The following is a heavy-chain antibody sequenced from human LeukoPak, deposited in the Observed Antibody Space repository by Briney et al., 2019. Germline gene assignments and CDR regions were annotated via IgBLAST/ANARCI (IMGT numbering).Heavy chain of an antibody. V-gene: IGHV1-69*13. CDR1: GGSFSSYG. CDR3: AREGPVGTDGF. Sequence: ASVKVSCKASGGSFSSYGISWVRQAPGQGLEWMGGRVPILGPTNLAQKFQGRLTITADESTSTAYMELNGLSVEDAAVYYCAREGPVGTDGFWGQGTLVTVSS. D-gene: IGHD5-24*01. CDR2: RVPILGPT. J-gene: IGHJ1*01.